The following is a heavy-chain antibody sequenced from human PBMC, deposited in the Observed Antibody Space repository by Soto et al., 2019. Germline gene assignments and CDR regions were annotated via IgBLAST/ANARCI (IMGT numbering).Heavy chain of an antibody. CDR2: ISYDGSNK. D-gene: IGHD1-1*01. CDR3: ATALEDFDY. J-gene: IGHJ4*02. V-gene: IGHV3-30-3*01. CDR1: GFTFSSYA. Sequence: QVQLVESGGGVVQPGRSLRLSCAASGFTFSSYAMHWVRQAPGKGLEWVAVISYDGSNKYYADSVKGRFTISRDNSKNTLYLQMNSLRAEDTAVYYCATALEDFDYWGQGTLVTVSS.